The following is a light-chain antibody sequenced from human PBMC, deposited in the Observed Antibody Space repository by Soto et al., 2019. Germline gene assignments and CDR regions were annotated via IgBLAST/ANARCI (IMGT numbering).Light chain of an antibody. CDR2: DAS. CDR1: QSVSSY. Sequence: EIGLTQSPATLSLSPGERATLSCRASQSVSSYLAWYQQKPGQAPRLLIYDASNRATGIPARFSGSGSGTDFTLTISSLEPEDFAVYYCSGPMYTFGQGTKLESK. V-gene: IGKV3-11*01. J-gene: IGKJ2*01. CDR3: SGPMYT.